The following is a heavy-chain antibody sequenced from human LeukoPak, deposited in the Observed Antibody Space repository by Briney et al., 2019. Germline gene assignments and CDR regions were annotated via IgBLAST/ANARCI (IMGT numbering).Heavy chain of an antibody. D-gene: IGHD5-18*01. J-gene: IGHJ5*02. Sequence: SETLSLTCTVSGGSISSSSYYWGWIRQPPGKGLEWIGSIYYSGSTYYNPSLKSRVTISVDTSKNQFSLKLSSVTAADTAVYYCATCIDTAGTGFDPGGQGPLVTVSS. V-gene: IGHV4-39*07. CDR2: IYYSGST. CDR1: GGSISSSSYY. CDR3: ATCIDTAGTGFDP.